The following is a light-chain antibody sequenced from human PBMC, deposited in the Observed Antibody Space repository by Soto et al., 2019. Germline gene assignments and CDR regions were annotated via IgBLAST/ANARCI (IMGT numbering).Light chain of an antibody. CDR3: SSYTSSSTLYV. Sequence: ALTQPASVSGSPGQSITISCTGTSSDVGGYNYVSWYKQHPGKAPKLMIYEVTNRPSGVSNRFSGSKSGNTASLTISGLQAEDEADYYCSSYTSSSTLYVFGTGTKVTVL. CDR2: EVT. CDR1: SSDVGGYNY. J-gene: IGLJ1*01. V-gene: IGLV2-14*01.